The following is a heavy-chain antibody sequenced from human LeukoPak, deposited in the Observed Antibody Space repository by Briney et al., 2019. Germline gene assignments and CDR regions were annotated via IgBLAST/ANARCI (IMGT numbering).Heavy chain of an antibody. D-gene: IGHD3-22*01. J-gene: IGHJ6*03. CDR2: INPSGST. CDR1: GGSFSGYH. Sequence: NPSETLSLTCAVYGGSFSGYHWTWIRQSPGKGLEWIGDINPSGSTYYNPSLKSRLTISVDTSKNQFSLKLRSVTAADPAVYYCARGRHDITMIVLVRTSVSYYLDVWGKGTTVTGS. V-gene: IGHV4-34*01. CDR3: ARGRHDITMIVLVRTSVSYYLDV.